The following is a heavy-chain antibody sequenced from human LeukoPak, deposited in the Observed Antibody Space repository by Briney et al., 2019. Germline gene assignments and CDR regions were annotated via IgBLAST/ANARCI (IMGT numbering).Heavy chain of an antibody. CDR3: ARGMAAAGTLGSRFDP. D-gene: IGHD6-13*01. Sequence: SETLSLTCTVSGGSISSYYWSWIRQPAGKGLEWIGRIYTSGSTNYNPSLKSRVTMSVDTSKNQFSLKLSSVTAADTAVYYCARGMAAAGTLGSRFDPWGQGTLVTVSS. V-gene: IGHV4-4*07. CDR2: IYTSGST. CDR1: GGSISSYY. J-gene: IGHJ5*02.